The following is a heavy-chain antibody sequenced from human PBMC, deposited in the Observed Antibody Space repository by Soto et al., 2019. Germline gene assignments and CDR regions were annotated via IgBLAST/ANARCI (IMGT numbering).Heavy chain of an antibody. Sequence: PSETLSLTCAVYGGSFSGYYWSWIRQPPGKGLGWIGEINHSGSTNYNPSLKSRVTISVDTSKNQFSLKLSSVTAADTAVYYCERVSGSYGHFDYWGQGTLVTVSS. J-gene: IGHJ4*02. CDR3: ERVSGSYGHFDY. V-gene: IGHV4-34*01. D-gene: IGHD2-15*01. CDR2: INHSGST. CDR1: GGSFSGYY.